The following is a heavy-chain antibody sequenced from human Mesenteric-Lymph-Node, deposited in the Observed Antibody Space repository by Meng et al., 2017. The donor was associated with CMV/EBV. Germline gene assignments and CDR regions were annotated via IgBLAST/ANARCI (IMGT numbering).Heavy chain of an antibody. CDR3: ARFEYSSSFNWFDP. Sequence: SGGSVSSGSYYWSWIRQPPGKGLEWIGYIYYSGSTNYTPSLKSRVTISVDTSKNQFSLKLSSATAADTAVYYCARFEYSSSFNWFDPWGQGTLVTVSS. CDR2: IYYSGST. J-gene: IGHJ5*02. V-gene: IGHV4-61*01. D-gene: IGHD6-6*01. CDR1: GGSVSSGSYY.